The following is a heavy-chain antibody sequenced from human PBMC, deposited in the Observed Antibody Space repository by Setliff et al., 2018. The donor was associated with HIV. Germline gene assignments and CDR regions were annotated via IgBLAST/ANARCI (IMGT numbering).Heavy chain of an antibody. CDR1: GGSFTDYY. CDR2: IYTNGST. D-gene: IGHD6-19*01. J-gene: IGHJ4*02. CDR3: ASGREAVAGALHFDY. V-gene: IGHV4-4*08. Sequence: KSSETLSLTCAVFGGSFTDYYWIWIRQPPGKGLEWIGYIYTNGSTNYNPSLKSRVTISVDTSKNQFSLKLNSVTAADTAVYYCASGREAVAGALHFDYWGQGPLVTVSS.